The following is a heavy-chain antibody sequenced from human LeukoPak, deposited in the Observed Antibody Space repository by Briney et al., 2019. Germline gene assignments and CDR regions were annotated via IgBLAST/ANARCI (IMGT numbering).Heavy chain of an antibody. CDR1: GFTLSSYS. Sequence: GGSLRLSCAASGFTLSSYSMNWVRQAPGKGLEWVSSISSSSSYIYYADSVKGRFTISRDNAKNSLYLQMNSLRAEDTAVYYCARAPPPKYQLPLDYWGQGTLVTVSS. CDR2: ISSSSSYI. D-gene: IGHD2-2*01. CDR3: ARAPPPKYQLPLDY. J-gene: IGHJ4*02. V-gene: IGHV3-21*01.